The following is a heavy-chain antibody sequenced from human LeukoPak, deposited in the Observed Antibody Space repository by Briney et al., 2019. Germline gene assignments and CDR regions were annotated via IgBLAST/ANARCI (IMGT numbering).Heavy chain of an antibody. J-gene: IGHJ3*01. V-gene: IGHV1-18*01. CDR1: GYTFTSYG. D-gene: IGHD2-2*01. CDR3: ARDSGVVPAAIYG. Sequence: GASVTVSCKASGYTFTSYGINWVRQAPGQGLEGMGWISAYNGNTNYAQKLQGRVNMSPDTSSSTAYMALRSLRSEDTAVYYCARDSGVVPAAIYGWGQGTMVTLSS. CDR2: ISAYNGNT.